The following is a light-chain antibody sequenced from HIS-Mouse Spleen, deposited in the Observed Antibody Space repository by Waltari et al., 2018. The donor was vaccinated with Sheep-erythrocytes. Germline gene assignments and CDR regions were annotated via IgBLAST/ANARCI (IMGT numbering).Light chain of an antibody. CDR1: RSDVGSYNL. CDR2: EGS. V-gene: IGLV2-23*01. CDR3: CSYAGSSTPWV. J-gene: IGLJ3*02. Sequence: QSALTQPRSVSGSPGQSITLPCTGTRSDVGSYNLVSWYQQHPGKAPKLMIYEGSKRPSGVSNRFSGSKSGNTASLTISGLQAEDEADYYCCSYAGSSTPWVFGGGTKLTVL.